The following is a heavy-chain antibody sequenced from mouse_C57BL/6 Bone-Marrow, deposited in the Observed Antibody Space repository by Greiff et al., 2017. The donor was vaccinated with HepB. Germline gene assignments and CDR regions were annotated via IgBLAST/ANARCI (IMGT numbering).Heavy chain of an antibody. J-gene: IGHJ4*01. V-gene: IGHV1-59*01. CDR2: IDPSDSYT. CDR3: ARYLTY. Sequence: QVQLQQPGAELVRPGTSVKLSCKASGYTFTSYWMHWVKQRPGQVLEWIGVIDPSDSYTNYNQKFKGKATLTVDTSSSTAYMQLSSLTSEDSAVYYCARYLTYWGQGTSVTVSS. CDR1: GYTFTSYW.